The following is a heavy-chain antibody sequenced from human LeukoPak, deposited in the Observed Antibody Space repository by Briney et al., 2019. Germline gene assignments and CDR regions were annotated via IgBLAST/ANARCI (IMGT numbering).Heavy chain of an antibody. V-gene: IGHV4-39*07. CDR2: IYYSGST. D-gene: IGHD6-13*01. J-gene: IGHJ5*02. CDR1: GGSISSSSYY. Sequence: KPSETLSLTCTDSGGSISSSSYYWGWIRQPPGKGLEWIGSIYYSGSTYYNPSLKSRVTISVDTSKNQFSLKLSSVTAADTAVYYCARDQGIAAAAPVDPWGQGTLVTVSS. CDR3: ARDQGIAAAAPVDP.